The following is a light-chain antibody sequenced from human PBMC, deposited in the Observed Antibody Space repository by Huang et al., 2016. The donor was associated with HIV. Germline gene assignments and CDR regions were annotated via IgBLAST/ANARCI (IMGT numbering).Light chain of an antibody. Sequence: DIQMTQSPSSLPASVGDRVTITCRASQGMSNSVAWYQQKPGKAPKLLLYAASKLESGVPSRFSGSASGTEYTLTISSLQPEDCATYYCQQYWSTPPATFGQGTKVEIK. J-gene: IGKJ1*01. CDR2: AAS. CDR1: QGMSNS. CDR3: QQYWSTPPAT. V-gene: IGKV1-NL1*01.